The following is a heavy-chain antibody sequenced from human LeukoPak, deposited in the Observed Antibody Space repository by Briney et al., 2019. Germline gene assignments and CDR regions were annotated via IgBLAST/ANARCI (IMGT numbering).Heavy chain of an antibody. CDR3: ARDSVVGVIGGWLDAFDI. D-gene: IGHD3-22*01. CDR1: GYTFTSYG. V-gene: IGHV1-18*01. Sequence: ASVKVSCKASGYTFTSYGISWVRQAPGQGLEWMGRISAYNGNTNYAQKLQGRVTMTTDTSTSTAYMELRSLRSDDTAVYYCARDSVVGVIGGWLDAFDIWGQGTMVTVSS. J-gene: IGHJ3*02. CDR2: ISAYNGNT.